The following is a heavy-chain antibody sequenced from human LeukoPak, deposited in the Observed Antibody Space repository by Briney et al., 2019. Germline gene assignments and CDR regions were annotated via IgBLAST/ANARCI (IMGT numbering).Heavy chain of an antibody. J-gene: IGHJ4*02. Sequence: GASVKVSCKASGYTFTSYDINWVRQATGQGLEWMGWMNPNSGNTGYAQKFQGRVTMTRNTSISTAYMELSSLRSEDTAVYYCARGARTSNYSDYWGQGTLVTVSS. V-gene: IGHV1-8*01. CDR1: GYTFTSYD. CDR2: MNPNSGNT. CDR3: ARGARTSNYSDY.